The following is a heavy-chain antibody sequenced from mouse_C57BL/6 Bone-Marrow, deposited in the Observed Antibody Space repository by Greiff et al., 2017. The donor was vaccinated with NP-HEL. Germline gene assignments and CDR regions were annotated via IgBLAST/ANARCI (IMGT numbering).Heavy chain of an antibody. CDR1: GYTFTDYN. CDR3: ARGVLLRFPAWFAY. V-gene: IGHV1-22*01. CDR2: INPNNGGT. D-gene: IGHD1-1*01. J-gene: IGHJ3*01. Sequence: VQLKESGPELVKPGASVKMSCKASGYTFTDYNMHWVKQSHGKSLEWIGYINPNNGGTSYNQKFKGKATLTVNKSSSTAYMELRSLTSEDSAVYYCARGVLLRFPAWFAYWGQGTLVTVSA.